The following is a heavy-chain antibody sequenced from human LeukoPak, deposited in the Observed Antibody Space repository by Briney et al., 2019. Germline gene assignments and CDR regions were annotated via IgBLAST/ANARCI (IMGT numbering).Heavy chain of an antibody. CDR3: ARVEYSSSYSSKNNWFDP. Sequence: SETLSLTCAVYGGSFSGYYWSWIRQPPGKGLEWIGEINHSGGTNYNPSLKSRVTISVDTSKNQFSLKLSSVTAADTAVYYCARVEYSSSYSSKNNWFDPWGQGTLVTVSS. CDR1: GGSFSGYY. CDR2: INHSGGT. V-gene: IGHV4-34*01. D-gene: IGHD6-6*01. J-gene: IGHJ5*02.